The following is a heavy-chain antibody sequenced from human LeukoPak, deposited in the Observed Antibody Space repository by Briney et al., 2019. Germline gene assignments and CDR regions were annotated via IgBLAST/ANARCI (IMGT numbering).Heavy chain of an antibody. Sequence: GGSLRLSCAASGFTFSSYGMSWVRQAPGKGLEWVGNIKDDGSEKYYAKSVEGRFTMSRDNVKNSLYLQINRLRGEDTAVYYCGALYGGFDPWGQGTLVTVSS. J-gene: IGHJ5*02. D-gene: IGHD4-23*01. CDR2: IKDDGSEK. CDR1: GFTFSSYG. V-gene: IGHV3-7*01. CDR3: GALYGGFDP.